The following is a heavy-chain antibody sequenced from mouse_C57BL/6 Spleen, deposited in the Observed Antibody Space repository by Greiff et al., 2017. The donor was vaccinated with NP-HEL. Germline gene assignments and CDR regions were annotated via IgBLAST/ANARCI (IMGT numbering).Heavy chain of an antibody. CDR1: GYSITSGYY. J-gene: IGHJ2*01. CDR2: ISYDGSN. V-gene: IGHV3-6*01. CDR3: AREREYWDFDY. D-gene: IGHD5-2*01. Sequence: EVQLQQSGPGLVKPSQSLSLTCSVTGYSITSGYYWNWIRQFPGNKLEWMGYISYDGSNNYNPSLKNRISITRDTSKNQFFLKLNSVTTEDTATYYCAREREYWDFDYWGQGTTLTVSS.